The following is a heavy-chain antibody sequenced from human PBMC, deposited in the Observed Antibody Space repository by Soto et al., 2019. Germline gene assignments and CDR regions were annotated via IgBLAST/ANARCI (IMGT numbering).Heavy chain of an antibody. CDR3: ARGHFGRYFDY. CDR2: MNPNSGNT. D-gene: IGHD3-10*01. CDR1: GYTFTSYD. J-gene: IGHJ4*02. Sequence: ASVKVSCKASGYTFTSYDINWVRQATGQGLEWMGWMNPNSGNTGYAQKFQGRVTMTRNTSISTAYMELSSVTAADTAVYYCARGHFGRYFDYWGQGTLVTVSS. V-gene: IGHV1-8*01.